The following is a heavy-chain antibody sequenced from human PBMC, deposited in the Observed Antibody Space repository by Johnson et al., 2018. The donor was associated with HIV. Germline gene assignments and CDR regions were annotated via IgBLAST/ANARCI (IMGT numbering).Heavy chain of an antibody. J-gene: IGHJ3*02. D-gene: IGHD6-13*01. Sequence: QVQLVESGGGVVQPGKSLTLSCVGSGLSFSNFGIHWVRQAPGKGPEWVAVISFDGNLKKYADSVKGRFTISRDNSKNTLYLQMNSLRAEDTALYYCAYSSSWAAGAFDIWGQGTMVTVSS. CDR3: AYSSSWAAGAFDI. CDR2: ISFDGNLK. CDR1: GLSFSNFG. V-gene: IGHV3-30*03.